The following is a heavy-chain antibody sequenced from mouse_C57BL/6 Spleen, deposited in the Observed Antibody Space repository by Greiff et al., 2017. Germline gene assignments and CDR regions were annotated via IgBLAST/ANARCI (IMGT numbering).Heavy chain of an antibody. CDR1: GYSFTDYN. D-gene: IGHD1-1*01. CDR3: ARGVHGSSPYAMDY. Sequence: VQLQQSGPELVKPGASVKISCKASGYSFTDYNMNWVKQSNGKSLEWIGVINPNYGTTSYNQKFKGKATLTGDQSSSAAYMQLNSLTSEDSAVYYCARGVHGSSPYAMDYWGQGTSVTVSS. V-gene: IGHV1-39*01. J-gene: IGHJ4*01. CDR2: INPNYGTT.